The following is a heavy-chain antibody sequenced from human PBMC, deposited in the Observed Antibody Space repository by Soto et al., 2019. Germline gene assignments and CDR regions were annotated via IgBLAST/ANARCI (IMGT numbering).Heavy chain of an antibody. J-gene: IGHJ4*02. CDR2: ISDSGGST. Sequence: GGSLRLSCAASGFTFSSIAMSWVRQAPGKGLEWVSSISDSGGSTFYADSVKGRFTLSRDNSRNTLYLQMNSLGAEDAALYYCVKGGLGISHGTVDSWGQGTLVTVSS. CDR3: VKGGLGISHGTVDS. CDR1: GFTFSSIA. V-gene: IGHV3-23*01. D-gene: IGHD3-3*02.